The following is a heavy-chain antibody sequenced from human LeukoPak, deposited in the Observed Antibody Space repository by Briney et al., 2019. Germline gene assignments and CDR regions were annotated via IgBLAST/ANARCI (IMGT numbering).Heavy chain of an antibody. J-gene: IGHJ4*02. V-gene: IGHV4-59*08. Sequence: SETLSLTCTVSGGSISSYYWSWIRQPPGKGLEWIGYIYYSGSTNYNPSLKSRVTISVDTSKNQFSLKLTSVTAADTAVYYCARQSSGWILYFDFWGQGTLVTVSS. D-gene: IGHD6-19*01. CDR3: ARQSSGWILYFDF. CDR1: GGSISSYY. CDR2: IYYSGST.